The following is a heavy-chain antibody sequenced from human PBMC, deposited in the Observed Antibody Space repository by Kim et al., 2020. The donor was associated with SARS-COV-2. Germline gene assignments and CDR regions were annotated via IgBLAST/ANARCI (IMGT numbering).Heavy chain of an antibody. Sequence: SVKVSCKASGGTFSSYAISWVRQAPGQGLEWMGGIIPIFGTANYAQKFQGRVTITADESTSTAYMELSSLRSEDTAVYYCARGVHTAAGCDYWGQGTLVTVSS. D-gene: IGHD6-13*01. CDR1: GGTFSSYA. V-gene: IGHV1-69*13. J-gene: IGHJ4*02. CDR2: IIPIFGTA. CDR3: ARGVHTAAGCDY.